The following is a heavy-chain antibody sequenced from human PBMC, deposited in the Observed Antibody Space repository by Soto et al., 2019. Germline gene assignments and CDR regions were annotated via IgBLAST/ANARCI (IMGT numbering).Heavy chain of an antibody. CDR2: INHSGST. J-gene: IGHJ6*03. Sequence: SETLSLTYAVYGGSFSGYYWSWIRQPPGKGLEWIGEINHSGSTNYNPSLKSRVTISVDTSKNQFSLKLSSVTAADTAVYYCARTLGATFYYYYYMDVWGKGTTVPSP. CDR3: ARTLGATFYYYYYMDV. CDR1: GGSFSGYY. D-gene: IGHD2-15*01. V-gene: IGHV4-34*01.